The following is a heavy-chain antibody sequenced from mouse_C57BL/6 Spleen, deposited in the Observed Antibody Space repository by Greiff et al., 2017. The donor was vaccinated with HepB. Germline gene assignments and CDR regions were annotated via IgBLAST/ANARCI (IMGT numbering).Heavy chain of an antibody. CDR1: GYTFTSYW. CDR3: ARCHYYGSSYYFDY. Sequence: VQLQQPGAELVRPGSSVKLSCKASGYTFTSYWMHWVKQRPIQGLEWIGNIDPSDSETHYNQKFKDKATLTVDKSSSTAYMQLSSLTSEDSAVYYCARCHYYGSSYYFDYWGQGTTLTVSS. D-gene: IGHD1-1*01. J-gene: IGHJ2*01. CDR2: IDPSDSET. V-gene: IGHV1-52*01.